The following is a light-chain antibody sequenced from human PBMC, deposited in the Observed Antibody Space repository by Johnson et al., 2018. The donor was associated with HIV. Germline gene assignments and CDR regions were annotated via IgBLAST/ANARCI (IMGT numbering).Light chain of an antibody. CDR3: AAWDDSLKGV. CDR2: DNN. Sequence: QSVLTQPPSVSAAPGQKVTISCSGSSSNIGNNYVSWYQQLPGTAPKLLIYDNNQRPSGVPDRFSGSKSGTSASLAISGLQAEDEADYYCAAWDDSLKGVFGTGTKVTVL. J-gene: IGLJ1*01. V-gene: IGLV1-51*01. CDR1: SSNIGNNY.